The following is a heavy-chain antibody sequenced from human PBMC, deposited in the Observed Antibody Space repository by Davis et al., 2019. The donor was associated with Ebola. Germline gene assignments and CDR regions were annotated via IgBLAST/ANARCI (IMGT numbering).Heavy chain of an antibody. J-gene: IGHJ5*02. CDR2: INAGFGNT. CDR3: ARDQCTTTSCYWLGP. CDR1: GYSFTTYG. Sequence: ASVKVSCKASGYSFTTYGIHWVRQAPGQRLEWMGWINAGFGNTKYSQKFQGRVTITMDTSATTAYLELNSLTSEDTAVFYCARDQCTTTSCYWLGPWGQGTLVTVSS. V-gene: IGHV1-3*01. D-gene: IGHD2-2*01.